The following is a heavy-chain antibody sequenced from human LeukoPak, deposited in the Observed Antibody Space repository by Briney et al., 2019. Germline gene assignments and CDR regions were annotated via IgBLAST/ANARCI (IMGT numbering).Heavy chain of an antibody. J-gene: IGHJ4*02. CDR1: GFTFSSYE. D-gene: IGHD3-22*01. Sequence: GGSLRLSCAASGFTFSSYEMNWVRQAPGKGLEWVSTISDSGGSTYYADSVKGRFTISRDNSKNTLYLQMNSLRAEDTAVYYCAERDYDDSSGYYPYYFDYWGQGTLVTVS. V-gene: IGHV3-23*01. CDR2: ISDSGGST. CDR3: AERDYDDSSGYYPYYFDY.